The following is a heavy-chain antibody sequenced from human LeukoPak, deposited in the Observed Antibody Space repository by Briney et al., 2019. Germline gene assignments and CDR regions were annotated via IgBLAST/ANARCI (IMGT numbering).Heavy chain of an antibody. J-gene: IGHJ4*02. D-gene: IGHD3-10*01. V-gene: IGHV1-3*01. CDR1: GYTFTSYA. Sequence: GSVKVSCKASGYTFTSYAMHWVRQAPGQRLEWMGWINAGNGNTKYSQKFQGRVTITRDTSASTAYMKLSSLRSEDTAVYYCARGIYYYGSGSYYNVPFDYWGQGTLVTVSS. CDR2: INAGNGNT. CDR3: ARGIYYYGSGSYYNVPFDY.